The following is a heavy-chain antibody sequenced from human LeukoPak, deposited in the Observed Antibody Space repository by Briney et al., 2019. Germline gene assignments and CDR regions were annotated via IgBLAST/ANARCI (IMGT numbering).Heavy chain of an antibody. J-gene: IGHJ4*02. Sequence: SETLSLTCTVSGGSISSYYWSWIRQPPGKGLEWIGYIYYSRSTNYNPSLKSRVTISVDTSKNQFSLKLSSVTAADTAVYYCARKRITIFGVVPPFGYWGQGTLVTVSS. CDR2: IYYSRST. D-gene: IGHD3-3*01. CDR3: ARKRITIFGVVPPFGY. CDR1: GGSISSYY. V-gene: IGHV4-59*01.